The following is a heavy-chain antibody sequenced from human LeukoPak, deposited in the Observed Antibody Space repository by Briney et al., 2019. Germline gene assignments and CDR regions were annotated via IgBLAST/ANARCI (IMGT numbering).Heavy chain of an antibody. CDR1: GFTLGSYA. V-gene: IGHV3-23*01. J-gene: IGHJ4*02. D-gene: IGHD1-7*01. CDR3: AKDFYPLGNYVIYFDY. CDR2: ISGSAIST. Sequence: GGSLTLPCAASGFTLGSYAMSWVRQAPGKGLEWVSTISGSAISTYYADSVKGRFTISRDNSKNTLYLQMNSLRPEDTAVYYCAKDFYPLGNYVIYFDYWGQGTLVTVSS.